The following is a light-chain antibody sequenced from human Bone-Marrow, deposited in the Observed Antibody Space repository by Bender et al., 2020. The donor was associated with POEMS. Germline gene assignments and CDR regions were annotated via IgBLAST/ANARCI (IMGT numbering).Light chain of an antibody. Sequence: SYELTQPPSVSVSPGQTASITCSGDKLGTKYVCWYQQKPGQSPTLVIYQDTKRPSGIPERFSGSNSGNTATLTISGTQTMDEADYYCQTYDSRNLVVFGGGTKLTVL. CDR3: QTYDSRNLVV. CDR1: KLGTKY. J-gene: IGLJ2*01. CDR2: QDT. V-gene: IGLV3-1*01.